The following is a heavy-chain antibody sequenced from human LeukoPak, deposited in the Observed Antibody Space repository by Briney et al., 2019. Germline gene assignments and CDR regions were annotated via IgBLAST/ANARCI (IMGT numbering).Heavy chain of an antibody. CDR1: GGTFSSYA. CDR2: ISAYNGNT. Sequence: ASVKVSCKASGGTFSSYAISWVRQAPGQGLEWMGWISAYNGNTNYAQKLQGRVTMTTDTSTSTAYMELRSLRSDDTAVYYCARENGDYVWGSYRRRNDYWGQGTLVTVSS. D-gene: IGHD3-16*02. J-gene: IGHJ4*02. V-gene: IGHV1-18*01. CDR3: ARENGDYVWGSYRRRNDY.